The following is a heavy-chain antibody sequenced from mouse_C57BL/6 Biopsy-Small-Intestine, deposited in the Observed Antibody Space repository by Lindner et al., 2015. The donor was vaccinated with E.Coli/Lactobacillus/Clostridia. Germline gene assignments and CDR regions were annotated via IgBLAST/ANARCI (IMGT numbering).Heavy chain of an antibody. J-gene: IGHJ3*01. CDR3: ARGEEFAY. CDR2: VNPRNGGT. CDR1: DTHSLTSY. V-gene: IGHV1-19*01. Sequence: VQLQESGPEPVKPGAYGEDVLLRLLDTHSLTSYMNWVKQSHGKSLEWIGRVNPRNGGTNYNQKFKGKATLTVDKSLSTAYMHLNSLTSEDSAVYYCARGEEFAYWGQGTLVTVSA.